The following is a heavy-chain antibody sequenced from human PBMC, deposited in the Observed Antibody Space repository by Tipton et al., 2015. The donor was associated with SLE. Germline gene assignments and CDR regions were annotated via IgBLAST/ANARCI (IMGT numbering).Heavy chain of an antibody. CDR2: IYTGGST. J-gene: IGHJ4*02. D-gene: IGHD7-27*01. Sequence: SLRLSCAASGFTFSDFAMTWVRQASGQGLEWVALIYTGGSTYYADSVEGRFTISRDNSKNMVHLEMDDVRLEDMGIYYRAKVSPWVDYWGQGTLVTVSS. CDR3: AKVSPWVDY. V-gene: IGHV3-23*03. CDR1: GFTFSDFA.